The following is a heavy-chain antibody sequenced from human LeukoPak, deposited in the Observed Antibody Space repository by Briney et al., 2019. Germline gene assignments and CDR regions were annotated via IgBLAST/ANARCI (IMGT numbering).Heavy chain of an antibody. CDR2: IYGGGNI. CDR1: GFTVSSNY. V-gene: IGHV3-53*01. J-gene: IGHJ4*02. D-gene: IGHD5-24*01. Sequence: GGSLRLSCAASGFTVSSNYMNWVRQAPGKGLEWVSVIYGGGNIYYADSVKGRFTISRDSSKNTLYLQMNSLRAEDTAVYYCARGAGYNCPYYFDYWGQGTLVTVSS. CDR3: ARGAGYNCPYYFDY.